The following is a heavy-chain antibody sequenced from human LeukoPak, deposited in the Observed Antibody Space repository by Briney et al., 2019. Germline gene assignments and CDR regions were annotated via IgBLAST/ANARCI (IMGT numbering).Heavy chain of an antibody. V-gene: IGHV4-4*07. CDR1: GVSISSSY. CDR3: ARGSAGMDV. J-gene: IGHJ6*02. CDR2: IYTSVST. Sequence: PSEALSVTWTGSGVSISSSYWSWIRQPAGKGLELIGRIYTSVSTNYNPSLTSRVTMSVDTSKNHFSPKLSSVTAADTAVHYCARGSAGMDVWGQGTTVTVSS.